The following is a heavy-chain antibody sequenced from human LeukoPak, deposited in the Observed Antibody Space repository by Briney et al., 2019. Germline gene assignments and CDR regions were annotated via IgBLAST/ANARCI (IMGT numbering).Heavy chain of an antibody. D-gene: IGHD3-16*01. Sequence: ASVKVSCKASGGTFSSYAISWVRQAPGQGLEWMGRIIPILGIANYAQKFQGRVTITADKSTSTAYMELSSPRSEDTAVYYCARDLGESPNDYWGQGTLVSVSS. CDR2: IIPILGIA. CDR3: ARDLGESPNDY. CDR1: GGTFSSYA. J-gene: IGHJ4*02. V-gene: IGHV1-69*04.